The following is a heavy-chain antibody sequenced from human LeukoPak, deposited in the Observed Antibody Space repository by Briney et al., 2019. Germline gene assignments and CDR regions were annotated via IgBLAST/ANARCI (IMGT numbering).Heavy chain of an antibody. D-gene: IGHD6-19*01. Sequence: ASVKVSCKASGYTFTNYYMCWVRQAPGQGLDWMGWINPNSGGTNYAQKFQGRVTMTRDTSISTAYMELSRLRSDDTAVYYCARDRIAVAGGFDYWGQGTLVTVSS. CDR2: INPNSGGT. J-gene: IGHJ4*02. CDR3: ARDRIAVAGGFDY. V-gene: IGHV1-2*02. CDR1: GYTFTNYY.